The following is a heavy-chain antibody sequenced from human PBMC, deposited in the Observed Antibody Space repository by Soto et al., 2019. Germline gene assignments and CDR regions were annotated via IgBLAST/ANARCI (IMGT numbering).Heavy chain of an antibody. CDR3: AKAPVLELQPNDY. D-gene: IGHD1-7*01. CDR1: GGTFSSYA. V-gene: IGHV1-69*13. CDR2: IIPIFGTA. Sequence: SVKVSCKASGGTFSSYAISWVRQAPGQGLEWMGGIIPIFGTANYAQKFQGRVTITADESTSTAYMELSSLRSEDTAVYYCAKAPVLELQPNDYWGQGTLVTVSS. J-gene: IGHJ4*02.